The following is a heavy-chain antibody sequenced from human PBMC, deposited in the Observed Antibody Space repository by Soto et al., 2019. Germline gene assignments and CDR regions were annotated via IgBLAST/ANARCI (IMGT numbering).Heavy chain of an antibody. CDR2: ISGSGGST. Sequence: GGSLRLSCAASGFTFSSDAMSWVRQAPAKGLEWVSAISGSGGSTYYADSVKGRFTISRDNSKNTLYLQMNSLRAEDTAVYYCSKAGSRRIAAAGYYHYYGMGVWDQGPTAT. CDR1: GFTFSSDA. J-gene: IGHJ6*02. CDR3: SKAGSRRIAAAGYYHYYGMGV. D-gene: IGHD6-13*01. V-gene: IGHV3-23*01.